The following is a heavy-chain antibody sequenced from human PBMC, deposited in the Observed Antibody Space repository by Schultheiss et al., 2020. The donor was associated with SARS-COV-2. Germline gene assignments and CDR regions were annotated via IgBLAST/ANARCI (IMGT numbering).Heavy chain of an antibody. J-gene: IGHJ4*02. V-gene: IGHV4-34*01. D-gene: IGHD3-3*01. CDR1: GSSISPYY. CDR3: ARGPPDFWSGYYLDY. Sequence: SQTLSLTCTVSGSSISPYYWSWIRQPPGKGLEWIGEINHSGSTNYNPSLKSRVTISVDTSKNQFSLKLSSVTAADTAVYYCARGPPDFWSGYYLDYWGQGTLVTVSS. CDR2: INHSGST.